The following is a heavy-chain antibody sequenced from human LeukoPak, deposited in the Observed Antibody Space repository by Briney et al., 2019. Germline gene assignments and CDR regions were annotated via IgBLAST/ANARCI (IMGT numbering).Heavy chain of an antibody. CDR1: GGSISSSSYY. D-gene: IGHD3-3*01. CDR3: ARVSMYYDFWSGFGY. Sequence: SETLSLTCTVSGGSISSSSYYWGWIRQPPGRGLEWIGSIYYSGSTYYNPSLKSRVTISVDTSKNQLSLKLSSVTAADTAVYYCARVSMYYDFWSGFGYWGQGTLVTVSS. V-gene: IGHV4-39*07. J-gene: IGHJ4*02. CDR2: IYYSGST.